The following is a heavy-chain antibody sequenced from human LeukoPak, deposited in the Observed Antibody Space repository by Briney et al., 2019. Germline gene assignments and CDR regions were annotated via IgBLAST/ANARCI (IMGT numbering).Heavy chain of an antibody. CDR3: ARGWDSSGWDY. Sequence: SDTLSLTCTVSGRSISSYYWIWIRQPPGKGLEWIGYIYYSGSTNYNPSLKSRVTISVATSKNQFSLKLSSVTAADTAVYYCARGWDSSGWDYWGQGTLVTVSS. V-gene: IGHV4-59*07. J-gene: IGHJ4*02. D-gene: IGHD6-19*01. CDR1: GRSISSYY. CDR2: IYYSGST.